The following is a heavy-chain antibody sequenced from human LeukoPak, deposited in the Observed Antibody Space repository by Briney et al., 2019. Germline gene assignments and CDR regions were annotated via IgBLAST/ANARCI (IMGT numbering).Heavy chain of an antibody. CDR1: GGSISKSNHY. CDR3: ARGRGARSSRWYNWFDP. D-gene: IGHD6-13*01. Sequence: PSETLSLTCSVSGGSISKSNHYWGWIRQPPGKGLEWIGSIYYGGSTYYNPSLKSRVTISVDTSKNQFSLRLRSVTAADTAAYYCARGRGARSSRWYNWFDPWGQGTLVTVSS. J-gene: IGHJ5*02. CDR2: IYYGGST. V-gene: IGHV4-39*01.